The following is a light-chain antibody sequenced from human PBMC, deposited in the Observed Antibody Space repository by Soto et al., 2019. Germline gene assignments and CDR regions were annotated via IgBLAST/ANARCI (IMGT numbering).Light chain of an antibody. CDR1: SSNIGAGYD. CDR2: HNS. Sequence: QSVLTQPPSVSGAPGQRVTISCTGSSSNIGAGYDVHWYQQLPGTAPKLLIYHNSNRPSGVPDRFSGSKSGTSASLAITGLQAEDDSDYYCQSSDSSLLASSVFGTGTNVNVL. J-gene: IGLJ1*01. CDR3: QSSDSSLLASSV. V-gene: IGLV1-40*01.